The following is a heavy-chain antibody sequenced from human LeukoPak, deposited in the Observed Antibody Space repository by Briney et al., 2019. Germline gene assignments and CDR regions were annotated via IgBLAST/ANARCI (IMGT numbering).Heavy chain of an antibody. D-gene: IGHD3-22*01. V-gene: IGHV3-23*01. CDR3: AKDWSNFDTMRYYYYYMDV. CDR1: GFTFSSYG. Sequence: PGGSLRLSCAASGFTFSSYGTSWVRQAPGKGVEWVSAISGSGGSTYYADSVKGRFTISRDNSKNTLYLQMNSLRAEDTAVYYCAKDWSNFDTMRYYYYYMDVWGKGTTVTISS. J-gene: IGHJ6*03. CDR2: ISGSGGST.